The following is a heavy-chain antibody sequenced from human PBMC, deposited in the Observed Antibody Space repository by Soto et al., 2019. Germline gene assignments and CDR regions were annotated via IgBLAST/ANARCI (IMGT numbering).Heavy chain of an antibody. D-gene: IGHD3-10*01. Sequence: SETLSLTCTVSGGSVSSGSYYWSWIRQHPGRGLEWIGYIYYSGSTYYNPSLKSRVTISVDTSKNQFSLKLSSVTAADTAVYYCASSPNDFQTGITCYFDYWGQGTLVTVSS. J-gene: IGHJ4*02. V-gene: IGHV4-39*01. CDR1: GGSVSSGSYY. CDR3: ASSPNDFQTGITCYFDY. CDR2: IYYSGST.